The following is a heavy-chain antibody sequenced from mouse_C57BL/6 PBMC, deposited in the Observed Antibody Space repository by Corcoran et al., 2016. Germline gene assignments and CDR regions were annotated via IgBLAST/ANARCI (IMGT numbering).Heavy chain of an antibody. Sequence: QVQLQQSGAELARPGASVKLSCKASGYTFTSYGISWVKQRTGQGLEWIGEIYPRSGNTYYNAKFKGKATLTADKSSSTAYMELRSLTSEDSAVYFCATLYGNYGAYWGQGTLVTVSA. CDR3: ATLYGNYGAY. CDR1: GYTFTSYG. CDR2: IYPRSGNT. V-gene: IGHV1-81*01. J-gene: IGHJ3*01. D-gene: IGHD2-1*01.